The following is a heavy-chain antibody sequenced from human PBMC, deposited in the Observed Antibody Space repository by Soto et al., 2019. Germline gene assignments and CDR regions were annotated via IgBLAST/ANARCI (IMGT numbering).Heavy chain of an antibody. CDR3: ARDSSGPRKGFDP. J-gene: IGHJ5*02. CDR1: GGTLSSYT. Sequence: SVKVSCKASGGTLSSYTISWVRQAPGQGLEWMGRIIPILGIANYAQKFQGRVTITADKSTSTAYMELSSLRSEDTAVYYCARDSSGPRKGFDPWGQGTLVTVSS. CDR2: IIPILGIA. V-gene: IGHV1-69*04.